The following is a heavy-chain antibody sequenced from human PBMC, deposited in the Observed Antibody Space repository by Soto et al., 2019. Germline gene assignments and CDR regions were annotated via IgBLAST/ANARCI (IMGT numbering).Heavy chain of an antibody. CDR3: ARHEVNPTYAP. J-gene: IGHJ5*02. D-gene: IGHD2-21*01. CDR1: GGSISSTPHY. Sequence: QLQMQESGPGLVRPSETLSLTCTVSGGSISSTPHYWAWVRQPPGKGLEWIGSIYYSGTTYYNPSVKSXXTXSXATSMNQFSLKLRSVTAADTAVYFCARHEVNPTYAPWGPGTLVTVSS. CDR2: IYYSGTT. V-gene: IGHV4-39*01.